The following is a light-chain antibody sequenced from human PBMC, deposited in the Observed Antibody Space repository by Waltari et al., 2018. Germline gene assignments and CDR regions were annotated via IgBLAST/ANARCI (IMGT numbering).Light chain of an antibody. J-gene: IGKJ1*01. Sequence: DIVMTQSPDSLAVSLGERATSNCKSSQSVLYSANDKNYLAWYQQTPGQPPKLLIYWASTRQSGVPDRFSGSGSGTDFTLTISSLQAEDVAVYYCQQYYSKRTFGQGTKVEI. CDR1: QSVLYSANDKNY. V-gene: IGKV4-1*01. CDR3: QQYYSKRT. CDR2: WAS.